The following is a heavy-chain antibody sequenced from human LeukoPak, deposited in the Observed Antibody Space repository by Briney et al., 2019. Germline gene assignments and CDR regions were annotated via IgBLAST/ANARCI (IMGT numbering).Heavy chain of an antibody. D-gene: IGHD3-10*01. CDR1: GGSISSSSYY. CDR3: ARVRYYYGSGSYDFDY. Sequence: SETLSLTCTVSGGSISSSSYYWSWIRQPPGKGLERIGYIYYSGSTNYNPSLKSRVTISVDTSKNQFSLKLSSVTAADTAVYYCARVRYYYGSGSYDFDYWGQGTLVTVSS. V-gene: IGHV4-61*01. CDR2: IYYSGST. J-gene: IGHJ4*02.